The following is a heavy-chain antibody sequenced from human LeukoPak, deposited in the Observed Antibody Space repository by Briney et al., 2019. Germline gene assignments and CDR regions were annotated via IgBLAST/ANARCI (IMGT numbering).Heavy chain of an antibody. CDR1: GYTFTDYH. CDR2: INSNSGVP. D-gene: IGHD1-14*01. V-gene: IGHV1-2*02. CDR3: ARELPPLGDFDY. Sequence: ASVKVSCKASGYTFTDYHLHWVRQAPGQGLEWMGGINSNSGVPNYVQKFHGRVTMTTDTSVTTAFMELSSLTSDDTAVYYCARELPPLGDFDYWGQGTLVTVSS. J-gene: IGHJ4*02.